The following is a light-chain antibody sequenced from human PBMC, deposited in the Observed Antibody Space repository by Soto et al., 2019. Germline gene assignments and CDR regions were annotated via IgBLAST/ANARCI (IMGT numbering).Light chain of an antibody. Sequence: EILLTQSPGSLSLSPGDRASLSCNASQSVVSSYVAWYQQTPGQAPRLLIYGSSKRATGIPDRFSVSGSGTDFTLTISRLEPEDFAVYYCQQYGHSPWTFGQGTKVDIK. CDR2: GSS. CDR3: QQYGHSPWT. J-gene: IGKJ1*01. CDR1: QSVVSSY. V-gene: IGKV3-20*01.